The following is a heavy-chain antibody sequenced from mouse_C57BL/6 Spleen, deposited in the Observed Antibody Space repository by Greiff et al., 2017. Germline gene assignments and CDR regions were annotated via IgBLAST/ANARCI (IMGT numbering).Heavy chain of an antibody. V-gene: IGHV1-64*01. CDR2: IHPNSGST. D-gene: IGHD1-1*01. CDR3: AKITTVVPYFDY. J-gene: IGHJ2*01. Sequence: QVQLQQSGAELVKPGASVKLSFKASGYTFTSYWMHWVKQRPGQGLEWIGMIHPNSGSTNYNEKFKSKATLTVDKSSSTAYMQLSSLTSEDSAVYYCAKITTVVPYFDYWGQGTTLTVSS. CDR1: GYTFTSYW.